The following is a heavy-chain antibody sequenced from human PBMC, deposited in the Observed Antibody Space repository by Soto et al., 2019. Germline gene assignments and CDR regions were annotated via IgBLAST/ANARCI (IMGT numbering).Heavy chain of an antibody. CDR1: GFTFSSYV. Sequence: GGSLRLSCAASGFTFSSYVMNWVRQAPGKGLEWVSAISGSGGRTYYADSVKGRFTISRDNSENTLFLQMNSLRGEDTAVYYCASGGYWVYYGMDVWGQGTTVTVSS. V-gene: IGHV3-23*01. CDR2: ISGSGGRT. D-gene: IGHD3-22*01. J-gene: IGHJ6*02. CDR3: ASGGYWVYYGMDV.